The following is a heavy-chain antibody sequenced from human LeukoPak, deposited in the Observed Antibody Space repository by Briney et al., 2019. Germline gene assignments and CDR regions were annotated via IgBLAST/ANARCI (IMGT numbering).Heavy chain of an antibody. D-gene: IGHD4-17*01. CDR3: AKSDYGDYVRGIYYYYYMDV. V-gene: IGHV3-74*01. J-gene: IGHJ6*03. CDR1: GFTFSSYW. Sequence: GGSLRLSCAASGFTFSSYWMHWVRQAPGKGLVWVSRINSDGSSTSYADSVKGRFTISRDNSKNTLYLQMNSLRAEDTAVYYCAKSDYGDYVRGIYYYYYMDVWGKGTTVTISS. CDR2: INSDGSST.